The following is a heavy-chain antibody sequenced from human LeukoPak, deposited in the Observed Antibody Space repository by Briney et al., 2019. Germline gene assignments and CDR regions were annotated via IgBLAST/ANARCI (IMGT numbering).Heavy chain of an antibody. J-gene: IGHJ4*02. CDR2: ISTSGATM. Sequence: GGSLRLSCAASGFTFSNYEMDWVRQALAKGLEWVSYISTSGATMFYADSVKGRFTISRDNAKNSVYLQMHSLRAEDTALYYCARTYYDDLGYWGQGTLVTVSS. D-gene: IGHD4-17*01. V-gene: IGHV3-48*03. CDR3: ARTYYDDLGY. CDR1: GFTFSNYE.